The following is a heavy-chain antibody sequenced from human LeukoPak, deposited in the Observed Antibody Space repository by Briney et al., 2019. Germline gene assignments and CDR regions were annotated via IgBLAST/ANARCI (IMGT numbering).Heavy chain of an antibody. V-gene: IGHV4-34*01. Sequence: SETLSLTCAVYGGSFSGYYWSWIRQPPGKGLEWIGEVTHSGSTNYNPSLKSRVTISADTSKNQFSLKLSSVTAADTALYYCARSPWMPSTEGDYWGQGTLVTVSS. D-gene: IGHD5-12*01. CDR1: GGSFSGYY. CDR2: VTHSGST. J-gene: IGHJ4*02. CDR3: ARSPWMPSTEGDY.